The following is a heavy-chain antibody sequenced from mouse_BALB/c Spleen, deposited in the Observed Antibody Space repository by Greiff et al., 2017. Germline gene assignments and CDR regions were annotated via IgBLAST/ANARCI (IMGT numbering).Heavy chain of an antibody. CDR2: INPYNDGT. Sequence: EVQLQQSGPELVKPGASVKMSCKASGYTFTSYVMHWVKQKPGQGLEWIGYINPYNDGTKYNEKSKGKATLTSDKSSSTAYMELSSLTSEDSAVYYCARDGRVGAMDYWGQGTSVTVSS. V-gene: IGHV1-14*01. D-gene: IGHD1-1*01. CDR1: GYTFTSYV. CDR3: ARDGRVGAMDY. J-gene: IGHJ4*01.